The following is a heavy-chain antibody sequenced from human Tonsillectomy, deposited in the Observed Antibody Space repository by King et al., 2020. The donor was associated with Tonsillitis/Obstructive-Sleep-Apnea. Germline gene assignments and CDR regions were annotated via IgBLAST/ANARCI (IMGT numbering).Heavy chain of an antibody. D-gene: IGHD5-12*01. J-gene: IGHJ4*02. V-gene: IGHV3-48*03. CDR2: ISSSGSTI. CDR3: ASDKEIVATSRRVGYFDY. Sequence: DVQLVESGGGLVQPGGSLRLSCAASGFTFSSYEMNWVRQAPGKGLEWVSYISSSGSTIYYADSVKGRFTISRDNAKNSLYLQMNSLRAEDTAVYYCASDKEIVATSRRVGYFDYWGQGTLVTVSS. CDR1: GFTFSSYE.